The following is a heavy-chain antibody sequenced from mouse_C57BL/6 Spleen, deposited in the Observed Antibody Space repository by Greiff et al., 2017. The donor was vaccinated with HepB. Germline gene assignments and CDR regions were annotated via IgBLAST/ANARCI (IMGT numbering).Heavy chain of an antibody. V-gene: IGHV1-15*01. CDR2: IDPETGGT. CDR1: GYTFTDYE. D-gene: IGHD2-5*01. J-gene: IGHJ1*03. Sequence: VQLQQSGAELVRPGASVTLSCKASGYTFTDYEMHWVKQTPVHGLEWIGAIDPETGGTAYNQKFKGKAILTADKSSSTAYMELRSLTSEDSAVYYCTRSPYSNGYFDVWGTGTTVTVSS. CDR3: TRSPYSNGYFDV.